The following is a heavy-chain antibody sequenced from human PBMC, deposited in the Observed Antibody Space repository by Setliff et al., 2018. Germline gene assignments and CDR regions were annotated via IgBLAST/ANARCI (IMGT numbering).Heavy chain of an antibody. Sequence: ASVKVSCLASGYTLTKHYMHWVRQAPGQGLEWMGVINPSGGLTRYTQKFQGRVTMTRDTSTSTVYMEVSSLRSEDTAVYFCARDRFYNSWSGTSITAPHDAFDIWGQGTMVTVSS. D-gene: IGHD3-3*01. CDR1: GYTLTKHY. V-gene: IGHV1-46*03. J-gene: IGHJ3*02. CDR3: ARDRFYNSWSGTSITAPHDAFDI. CDR2: INPSGGLT.